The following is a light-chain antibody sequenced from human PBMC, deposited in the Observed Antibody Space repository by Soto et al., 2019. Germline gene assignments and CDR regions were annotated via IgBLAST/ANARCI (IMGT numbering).Light chain of an antibody. CDR2: WAS. J-gene: IGKJ2*01. Sequence: DIVMTQSADSLAVSLGERATINCKSSQSVLYSSNNKNYLAWYQQKPGQPPKLLIYWASTRESGVPDRFSGSGSGTDVTLTISSLQAEDVAVYYCQQYYSISYTFGQGTKLEIK. V-gene: IGKV4-1*01. CDR1: QSVLYSSNNKNY. CDR3: QQYYSISYT.